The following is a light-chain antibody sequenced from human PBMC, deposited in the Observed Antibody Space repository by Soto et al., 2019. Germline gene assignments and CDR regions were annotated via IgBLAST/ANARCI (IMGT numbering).Light chain of an antibody. CDR1: QSVSSSH. Sequence: EIVLTQSPGTLSLSPGERATLSCRASQSVSSSHLAWYQHKPGQAPRLLIYSASSRATGIPDRFSGSGSGTDFTLTISGLESEDFAVYYCQRYGAFGQGTKVDIK. CDR3: QRYGA. CDR2: SAS. J-gene: IGKJ1*01. V-gene: IGKV3-20*01.